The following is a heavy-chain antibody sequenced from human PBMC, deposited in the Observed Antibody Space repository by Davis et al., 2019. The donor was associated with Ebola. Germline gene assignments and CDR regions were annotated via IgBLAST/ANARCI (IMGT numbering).Heavy chain of an antibody. CDR1: GFPITNYW. D-gene: IGHD3-16*01. CDR2: ISSDSDYI. J-gene: IGHJ6*02. Sequence: GESLKISCAVSGFPITNYWTHWVRKAPGKGLEWVSSISSDSDYIYYADSAKGRFTISRDNAKNSLYLQMNSLRAEDTAVYYCARDRPLDFFFGDYYGMDVWGQGTTVTVSS. V-gene: IGHV3-21*01. CDR3: ARDRPLDFFFGDYYGMDV.